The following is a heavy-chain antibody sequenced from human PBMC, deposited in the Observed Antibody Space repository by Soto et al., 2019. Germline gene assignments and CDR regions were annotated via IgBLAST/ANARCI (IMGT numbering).Heavy chain of an antibody. D-gene: IGHD6-13*01. Sequence: SVKVSCKASGGTFSSYAISWVRQAPGQGLEWMGGIIPIFGTANYAQKFQGRVTITADESTSTAYMELSSLRSEDTAVYYCARPKAPSSSWYYFDYWGQGTLVTVSS. CDR2: IIPIFGTA. J-gene: IGHJ4*02. V-gene: IGHV1-69*13. CDR3: ARPKAPSSSWYYFDY. CDR1: GGTFSSYA.